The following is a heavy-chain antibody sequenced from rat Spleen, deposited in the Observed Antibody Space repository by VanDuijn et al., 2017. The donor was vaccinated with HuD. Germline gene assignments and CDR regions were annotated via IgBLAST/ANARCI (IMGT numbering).Heavy chain of an antibody. Sequence: EVQVLESGGGLVQPGNSLKLSCTTSGFTFSTAWIYWYRQFPEKRLEWVARIKAKSNNYATDYTESVKGRFTISRDDSKSSIYLQMNNLKEEDTAIYYCASETGPYWGQGVMVTVSS. CDR1: GFTFSTAW. J-gene: IGHJ2*01. CDR3: ASETGPY. D-gene: IGHD5-1*01. V-gene: IGHV6-6*01. CDR2: IKAKSNNYAT.